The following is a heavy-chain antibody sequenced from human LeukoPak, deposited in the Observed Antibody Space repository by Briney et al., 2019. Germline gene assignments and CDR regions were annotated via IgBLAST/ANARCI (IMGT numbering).Heavy chain of an antibody. CDR2: TSDRGTT. Sequence: SETLSLTCAVYGESMSTFFWNWFRQPPGKGLEWIGETSDRGTTTYNSAFKSRVTTSLDTSKRRFSLTLTSVTAADTAVYYCTRGKTVTFENWGQGSLVTVSS. CDR3: TRGKTVTFEN. V-gene: IGHV4-34*01. CDR1: GESMSTFF. D-gene: IGHD2-21*02. J-gene: IGHJ4*02.